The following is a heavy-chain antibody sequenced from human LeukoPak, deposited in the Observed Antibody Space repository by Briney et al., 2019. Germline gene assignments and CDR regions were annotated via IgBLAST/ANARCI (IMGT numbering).Heavy chain of an antibody. CDR1: GFTFSSYG. CDR2: ISYDGSNK. Sequence: PGGSLRLSYAASGFTFSSYGMHWVRQAPGKGLEWVAVISYDGSNKYYADSVKGRFTISRDNSKNTLYLQMNSLRAEDTAVYYCAKDSCSSNSCPIEYWGQGTLVTVSS. V-gene: IGHV3-30*18. D-gene: IGHD2-2*01. J-gene: IGHJ4*02. CDR3: AKDSCSSNSCPIEY.